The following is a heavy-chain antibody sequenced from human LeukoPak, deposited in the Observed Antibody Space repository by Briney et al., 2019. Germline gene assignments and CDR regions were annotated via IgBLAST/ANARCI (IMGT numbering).Heavy chain of an antibody. CDR3: ARTTTPHYYGSGSYALGY. J-gene: IGHJ4*02. CDR2: ISDSGGST. Sequence: GGSLRLSCAASGFTFSTYVMNWVRQAPGKGPEWVSTISDSGGSTYYADSVKGRFTISRDNSKSTLYLQMSSLSAEDTAVYYCARTTTPHYYGSGSYALGYWGQGTLVTVPS. V-gene: IGHV3-23*01. D-gene: IGHD3-10*01. CDR1: GFTFSTYV.